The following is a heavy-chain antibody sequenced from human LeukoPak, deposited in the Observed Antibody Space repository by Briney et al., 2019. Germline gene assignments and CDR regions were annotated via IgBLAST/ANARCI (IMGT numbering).Heavy chain of an antibody. Sequence: GGSLRLSCAASGFTFSSYWMFWVRQAPGKGLLRVSRISPDGSTTTYADSVKGRFTTSRDNAKNTLYLQMNSLRAEDTAVYYCARADGSESDWYFDLWGRGTQVTVSS. CDR1: GFTFSSYW. V-gene: IGHV3-74*01. J-gene: IGHJ2*01. D-gene: IGHD3-10*01. CDR3: ARADGSESDWYFDL. CDR2: ISPDGSTT.